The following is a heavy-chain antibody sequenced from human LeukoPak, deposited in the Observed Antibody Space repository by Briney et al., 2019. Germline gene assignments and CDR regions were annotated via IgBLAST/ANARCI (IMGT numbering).Heavy chain of an antibody. J-gene: IGHJ4*02. CDR1: GFTFSSYA. CDR2: ISGSGGST. CDR3: VKDLPSGGGVDY. D-gene: IGHD3-10*01. V-gene: IGHV3-23*01. Sequence: GGSLRLSCAASGFTFSSYAMSWARQAPGKGLEWVSAISGSGGSTYYADSVKGRFTISRDNSKNTLYLQMSSLRAEDTAVYYCVKDLPSGGGVDYWGQGTLVTVSS.